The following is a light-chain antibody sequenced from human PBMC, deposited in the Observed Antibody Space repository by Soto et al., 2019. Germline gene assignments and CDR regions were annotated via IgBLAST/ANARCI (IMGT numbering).Light chain of an antibody. J-gene: IGKJ2*01. CDR3: QQYNNRPPLYT. CDR2: GAS. V-gene: IGKV3-15*01. Sequence: EIVMTQSPATLSVSPGERATLSCRASRSVNSNLAWYQQKPGQAPRLLIYGASTRATGIPARFSGSGSGTEFTLTISSLQSEDFAVYYCQQYNNRPPLYTFGQGTKLEIK. CDR1: RSVNSN.